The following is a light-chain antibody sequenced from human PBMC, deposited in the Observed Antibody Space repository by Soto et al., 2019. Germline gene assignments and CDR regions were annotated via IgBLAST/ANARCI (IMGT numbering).Light chain of an antibody. J-gene: IGKJ5*01. CDR3: QQYGSSPIT. CDR1: ERVSSSY. V-gene: IGKV3D-20*01. Sequence: IVLTQSPATMSLSPGERATLSCGASERVSSSYVAWYQMKAGLAPWLLIHDASTRASGIPDSFRGSKFGTDFTLTIRGLEPEAAALYYCQQYGSSPITFGQGTLLE. CDR2: DAS.